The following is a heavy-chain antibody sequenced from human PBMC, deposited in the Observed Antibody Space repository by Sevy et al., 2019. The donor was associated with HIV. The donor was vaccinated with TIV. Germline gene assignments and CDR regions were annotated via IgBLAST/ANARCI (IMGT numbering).Heavy chain of an antibody. CDR2: VSGSSNYI. CDR1: GFTFITYN. CDR3: ARGPPDGSYDYFDY. Sequence: GGSLRLSCAASGFTFITYNMNWVRRAPGKGLEWVSCVSGSSNYIDYAESLKGRFMISRDNAKNTLYLQINSLRADDTAVYYCARGPPDGSYDYFDYWGQGTLVTVSS. J-gene: IGHJ4*02. D-gene: IGHD1-26*01. V-gene: IGHV3-21*06.